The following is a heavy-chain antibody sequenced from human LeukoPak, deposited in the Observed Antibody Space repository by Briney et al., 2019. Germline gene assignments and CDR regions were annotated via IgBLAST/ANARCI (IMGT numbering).Heavy chain of an antibody. CDR2: ISYTGGEI. CDR3: ARHPGGTAAFDV. CDR1: GGSLNSYY. Sequence: PSETLSLTCTVSGGSLNSYYWSWIRQPPGKRLEWIGYISYTGGEINYNPSLKSRLTLSVDTSKHQFSLMLTSVTAADTAIYYCARHPGGTAAFDVWAQGTMVTVSS. D-gene: IGHD1-14*01. V-gene: IGHV4-59*08. J-gene: IGHJ3*01.